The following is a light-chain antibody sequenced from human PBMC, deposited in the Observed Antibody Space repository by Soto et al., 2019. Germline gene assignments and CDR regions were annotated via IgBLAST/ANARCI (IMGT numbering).Light chain of an antibody. Sequence: QSALTQPASVSGSPGQSITISCTGTCSDVGSYNLVSWYQHHPGKAPKLLIFEGSKRPSGVSYRFSGSKSGNTASLTISGLQAEDEADYHCCSYGGFSTFVLFGGGTKLTVL. CDR3: CSYGGFSTFVL. CDR2: EGS. V-gene: IGLV2-23*03. J-gene: IGLJ2*01. CDR1: CSDVGSYNL.